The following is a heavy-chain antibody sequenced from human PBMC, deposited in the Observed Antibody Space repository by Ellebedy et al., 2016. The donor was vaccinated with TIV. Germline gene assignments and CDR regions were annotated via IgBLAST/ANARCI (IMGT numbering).Heavy chain of an antibody. V-gene: IGHV3-15*07. CDR1: GFTFSYAW. Sequence: GGSLRLXCVASGFTFSYAWLDWVRQAPGKGLEWVGRIKRNTDGGTAHYAAAVKGRFTISRDDSRDTLYLHLNSLKIEDTAVYYCQHTSSWYGVDVWGQGTTVTVYS. D-gene: IGHD2-2*01. J-gene: IGHJ6*02. CDR2: IKRNTDGGTA. CDR3: QHTSSWYGVDV.